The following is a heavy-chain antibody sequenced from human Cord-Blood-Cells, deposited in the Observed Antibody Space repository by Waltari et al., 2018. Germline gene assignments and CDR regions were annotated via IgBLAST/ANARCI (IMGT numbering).Heavy chain of an antibody. Sequence: QLQLQESGPGLVKPSETLSLTCTVSGGSISSSSYYWCWIRQRPGKGLEWIGSIYYSGSPYYNPSLKSRVTISVDTSKNQFSLKRSSVTAADTAVYYCARPRTTGSSYFDYWGQGTLVTVSS. CDR2: IYYSGSP. CDR3: ARPRTTGSSYFDY. D-gene: IGHD3-10*01. V-gene: IGHV4-39*01. J-gene: IGHJ4*02. CDR1: GGSISSSSYY.